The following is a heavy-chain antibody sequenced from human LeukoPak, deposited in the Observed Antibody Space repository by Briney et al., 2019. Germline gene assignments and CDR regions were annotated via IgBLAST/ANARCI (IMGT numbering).Heavy chain of an antibody. CDR2: ISGSGGST. D-gene: IGHD6-13*01. J-gene: IGHJ4*02. V-gene: IGHV3-23*01. CDR1: GFTFSSYA. Sequence: GGSLRLSCAASGFTFSSYAMSWVRQAPGKGLEWVSAISGSGGSTYYAGSVKGRFTISRDNSKNTLYLQMNSLRAGDTAVYYCAKGKYSSSWYNYWGQGTLVTVSS. CDR3: AKGKYSSSWYNY.